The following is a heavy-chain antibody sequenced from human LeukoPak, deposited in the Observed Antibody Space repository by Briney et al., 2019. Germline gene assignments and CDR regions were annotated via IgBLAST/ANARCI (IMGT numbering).Heavy chain of an antibody. D-gene: IGHD3-3*01. CDR2: INPSGGST. V-gene: IGHV1-46*01. CDR1: GCTFTSYY. CDR3: ARDQERDDFWSGYYRDAFDI. Sequence: GASVKVSCKASGCTFTSYYMHWVQQAPGQGLEWMGIINPSGGSTSYAQKFQGRVAMTRDTSTSTVYMELSSLRSEDTAVYYCARDQERDDFWSGYYRDAFDIWGQGTMVTVSS. J-gene: IGHJ3*02.